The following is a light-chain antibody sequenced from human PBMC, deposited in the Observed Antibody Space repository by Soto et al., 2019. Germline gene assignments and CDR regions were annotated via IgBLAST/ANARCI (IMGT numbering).Light chain of an antibody. CDR2: RAS. CDR3: QQYAKWPLT. V-gene: IGKV3-15*01. Sequence: EVVMTQSPATLSVSPGERTSLSCRASQSVGSNLGWYQQKPGQAPRLLIYRASTRATGIPARFSGSGSGTEFTVTISSRQSEDIAVYYCQQYAKWPLTFGGGTKVEIK. J-gene: IGKJ4*01. CDR1: QSVGSN.